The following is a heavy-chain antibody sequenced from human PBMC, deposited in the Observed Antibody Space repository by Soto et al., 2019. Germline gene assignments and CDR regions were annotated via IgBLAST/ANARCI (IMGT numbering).Heavy chain of an antibody. CDR3: ARQGKGYGYGYSHFDS. V-gene: IGHV3-66*04. J-gene: IGHJ4*02. D-gene: IGHD5-18*01. CDR1: GFTVSSNY. Sequence: EVQLVESGGGLVQPGGSLRLSCAASGFTVSSNYMSWVRQAPGKGLEWVSVIYSGGSTYYADSVKGRFTISRDNSKNTMYLQRNSLRAEDTAVYYCARQGKGYGYGYSHFDSLGQGTLVTVSS. CDR2: IYSGGST.